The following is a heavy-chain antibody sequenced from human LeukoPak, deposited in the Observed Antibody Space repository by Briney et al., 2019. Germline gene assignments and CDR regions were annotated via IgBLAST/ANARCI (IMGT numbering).Heavy chain of an antibody. D-gene: IGHD5-24*01. Sequence: SETLSLTCAVYGGSFSGYYWSWIRQPPGKGLEWIGYIYYSGSTNYNPSLKSRVTISVDTSKNQFSLKLSSVTAADTAVYYCARDSDGYNYDYFDYWGQGTLVTVSS. CDR3: ARDSDGYNYDYFDY. CDR1: GGSFSGYY. CDR2: IYYSGST. V-gene: IGHV4-59*01. J-gene: IGHJ4*02.